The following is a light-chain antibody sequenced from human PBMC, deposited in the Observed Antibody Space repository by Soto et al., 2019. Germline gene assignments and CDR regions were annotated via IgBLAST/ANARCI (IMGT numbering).Light chain of an antibody. CDR3: QQSYSSPPWT. J-gene: IGKJ1*01. CDR1: QSISSY. V-gene: IGKV1-39*01. Sequence: DIQMTQSPSSLSASVGDRVTITCRASQSISSYLNWYQQKPGKAPKLLIYAASSLQSGVPPRFSGSGSGRDFTLTISSLRPEDIAIYFCQQSYSSPPWTFGQGTKVDIK. CDR2: AAS.